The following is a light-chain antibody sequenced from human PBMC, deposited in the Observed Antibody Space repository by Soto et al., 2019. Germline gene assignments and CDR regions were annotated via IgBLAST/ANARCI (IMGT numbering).Light chain of an antibody. Sequence: QSVLTQPPSVSEAPRQRVTISCSGSSXNIGNNAVNWYQQLPGQAPKIVIYYDDLLTSGVSDRFSGSKSGISASLAISDLQSDDEADYYCAAWDDNLNAYVFGPGTKLTVL. CDR3: AAWDDNLNAYV. J-gene: IGLJ1*01. V-gene: IGLV1-36*01. CDR1: SXNIGNNA. CDR2: YDD.